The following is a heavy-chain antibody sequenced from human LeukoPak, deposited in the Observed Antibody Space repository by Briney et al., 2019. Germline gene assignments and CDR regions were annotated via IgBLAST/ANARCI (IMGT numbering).Heavy chain of an antibody. CDR3: AKERRAVAGNFELDY. Sequence: GGSLRLSCAASGFTFNSYAMSWVRQAPGKGLELVSAISGSGGGTFYADSVRGRFTISRDNSKNTLYLQMNSLRAEDTALYYCAKERRAVAGNFELDYWGQGTLVTVSS. D-gene: IGHD6-19*01. CDR1: GFTFNSYA. V-gene: IGHV3-23*01. CDR2: ISGSGGGT. J-gene: IGHJ4*02.